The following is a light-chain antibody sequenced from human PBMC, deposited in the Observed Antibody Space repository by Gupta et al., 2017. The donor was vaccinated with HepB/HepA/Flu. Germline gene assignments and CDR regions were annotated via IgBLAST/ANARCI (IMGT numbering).Light chain of an antibody. CDR1: QSVSSSY. CDR3: QQDGSSPIT. Sequence: ELVLTQSPGTLSLSPGERATLSCRASQSVSSSYLAGYQQKPGQAPRRLIYGASSRATGIPDRFSGSGSGTDCTLTISRLEPEDFAVYYCQQDGSSPITCGQGTRLEIK. CDR2: GAS. V-gene: IGKV3-20*01. J-gene: IGKJ5*01.